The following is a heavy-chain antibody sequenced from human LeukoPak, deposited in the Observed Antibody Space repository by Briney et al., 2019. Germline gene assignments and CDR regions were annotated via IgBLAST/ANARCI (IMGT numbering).Heavy chain of an antibody. Sequence: SETLSLTCTVSGGSISSYYWSWIRQPAGKGLEWIGRIYTSGSTNYNPSLKSRVTMSVDTSKNQFSLKLSSVTAADTAVYYCARGRYDFWSGYHDYWGQGTLVTVSS. CDR1: GGSISSYY. CDR3: ARGRYDFWSGYHDY. CDR2: IYTSGST. J-gene: IGHJ4*02. V-gene: IGHV4-4*07. D-gene: IGHD3-3*01.